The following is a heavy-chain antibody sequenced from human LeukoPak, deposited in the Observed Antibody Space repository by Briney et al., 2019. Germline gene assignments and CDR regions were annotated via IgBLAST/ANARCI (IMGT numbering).Heavy chain of an antibody. D-gene: IGHD6-19*01. Sequence: GGSLRLSCAASGFPFSSYGMTWVRQAPGKGLEWLSTISGSGISTYYADSVKGRFTISRDNSKSTLFLQMNSLRAEDTALYYCVKKSVAGTIESDYWGQGTLVTVSS. V-gene: IGHV3-23*01. CDR1: GFPFSSYG. CDR3: VKKSVAGTIESDY. CDR2: ISGSGIST. J-gene: IGHJ4*02.